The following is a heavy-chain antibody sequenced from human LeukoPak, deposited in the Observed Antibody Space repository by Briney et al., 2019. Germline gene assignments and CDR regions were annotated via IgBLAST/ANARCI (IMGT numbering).Heavy chain of an antibody. CDR2: IYHSGST. J-gene: IGHJ4*02. CDR3: ARGYGTYFDY. V-gene: IGHV4-30-2*01. Sequence: SETLSLTCAVSGSSISSGGYSWSWIRQPPGKGLEWIGYIYHSGSTYYNPSLKSRVTISVDRSKNQFSLKLSSVTAADTAVYYCARGYGTYFDYWGQGTLVTVSS. D-gene: IGHD5-18*01. CDR1: GSSISSGGYS.